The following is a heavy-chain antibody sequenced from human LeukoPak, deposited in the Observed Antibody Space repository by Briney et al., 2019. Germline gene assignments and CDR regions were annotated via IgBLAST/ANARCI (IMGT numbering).Heavy chain of an antibody. CDR2: INPSGGSP. Sequence: ASVKVSCKASGYTFTSYHLHWVRQAPGQGLEWMGIINPSGGSPNYAQKFQGRVTMTRDTSISTAYMELSRLRSDDTAVYYCARDGSSSWYNTGGPFDYWGQGTLVTVSS. CDR3: ARDGSSSWYNTGGPFDY. CDR1: GYTFTSYH. V-gene: IGHV1-46*01. D-gene: IGHD6-13*01. J-gene: IGHJ4*02.